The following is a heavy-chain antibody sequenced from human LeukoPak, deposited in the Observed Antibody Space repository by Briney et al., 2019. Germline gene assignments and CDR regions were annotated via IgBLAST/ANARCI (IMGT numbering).Heavy chain of an antibody. J-gene: IGHJ4*02. Sequence: GGSLRLSCAASGFTFSSYAVSWVCQAPGKGLEWVSSISGSGGSTYSADSVKGRFTISRDNSKNTLYLQMNSLGAEDTALYYCAKDRSCTNDICHGDFDYWGQGTLVTVSS. CDR1: GFTFSSYA. CDR2: ISGSGGST. V-gene: IGHV3-23*01. CDR3: AKDRSCTNDICHGDFDY. D-gene: IGHD2-8*01.